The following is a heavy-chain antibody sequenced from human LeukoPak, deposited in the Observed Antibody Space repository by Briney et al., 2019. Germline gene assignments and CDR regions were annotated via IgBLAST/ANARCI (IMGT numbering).Heavy chain of an antibody. CDR3: AREGVGDNCSGGSCYENGFDY. J-gene: IGHJ4*02. Sequence: QPGGSLRLSCAASGFTFSSYAMHWVRQAPGKGLEWVAVISYDGSNKYYADSVKGRFTISRDNSKNTLYLQMNSLRAEDTAVYYCAREGVGDNCSGGSCYENGFDYWGQGTLVTVSS. CDR1: GFTFSSYA. CDR2: ISYDGSNK. V-gene: IGHV3-30-3*01. D-gene: IGHD2-15*01.